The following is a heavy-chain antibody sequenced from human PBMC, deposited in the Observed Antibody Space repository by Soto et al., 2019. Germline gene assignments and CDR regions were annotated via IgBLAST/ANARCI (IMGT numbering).Heavy chain of an antibody. D-gene: IGHD1-26*01. Sequence: SETLSLTCTVSGGSITSNAYYWGWIRQPPGKGLEWLGYIYYSGSASYNPSLKSRVTMSVDTSKNQFSLKLSSVTAADTALYYCARRPKRGSFAWCFDYWGQGTLVTVSS. V-gene: IGHV4-39*01. CDR1: GGSITSNAYY. CDR2: IYYSGSA. CDR3: ARRPKRGSFAWCFDY. J-gene: IGHJ4*02.